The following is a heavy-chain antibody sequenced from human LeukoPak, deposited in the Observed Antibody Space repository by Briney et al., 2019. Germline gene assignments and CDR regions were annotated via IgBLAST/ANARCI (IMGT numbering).Heavy chain of an antibody. CDR1: GGSFSGYY. CDR2: INHSGST. D-gene: IGHD7-27*01. CDR3: ARLTGENYYGMDV. Sequence: PSETLSLTCAVYGGSFSGYYWSWIRQPPGKGLEWIGEINHSGSTNYNPSLKSRVTISVDTSKNQFSLKLSSVTAADTAVYDCARLTGENYYGMDVWGQGTTVTVSS. J-gene: IGHJ6*02. V-gene: IGHV4-34*01.